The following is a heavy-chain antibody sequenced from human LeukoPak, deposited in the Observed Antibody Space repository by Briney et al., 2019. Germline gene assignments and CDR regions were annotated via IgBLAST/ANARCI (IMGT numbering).Heavy chain of an antibody. CDR1: GGSISSGPYY. D-gene: IGHD3-22*01. V-gene: IGHV4-39*01. CDR3: ARRDDSSGYHKIFDY. J-gene: IGHJ4*02. CDR2: IYYGENT. Sequence: SETLPLTCTVSGGSISSGPYYWGWIRQPPGKGLEWIGNIYYGENTYYNPSLKSRVTISIDTSKNQFYLKLSYLTAADTAVYYCARRDDSSGYHKIFDYWGPGTLVTVSS.